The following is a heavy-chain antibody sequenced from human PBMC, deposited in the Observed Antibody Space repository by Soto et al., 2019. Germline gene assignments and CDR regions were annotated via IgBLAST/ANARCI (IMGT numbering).Heavy chain of an antibody. CDR3: AKGWFVTVTNDYFDY. D-gene: IGHD4-4*01. Sequence: EVQLLESGGGLVQPGGSLRLSCAASGFTFSSYAMSWVRQAPGKGLEWVSAISGSGGSTYYADSVKGRFTISRDISKNTLYLQMNSLRAEDTAVYYCAKGWFVTVTNDYFDYWGQGTLVTVSS. CDR2: ISGSGGST. J-gene: IGHJ4*02. CDR1: GFTFSSYA. V-gene: IGHV3-23*01.